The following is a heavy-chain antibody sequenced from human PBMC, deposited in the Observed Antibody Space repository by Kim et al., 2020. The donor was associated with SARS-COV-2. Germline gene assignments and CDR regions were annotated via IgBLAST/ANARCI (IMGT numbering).Heavy chain of an antibody. V-gene: IGHV3-30*07. J-gene: IGHJ4*02. CDR3: ARDGVATTPFFGNFDY. Sequence: GKGPITISRDNSRNTLSLQMNSLRAEDTAVYYCARDGVATTPFFGNFDYWGQGTLATVSS. D-gene: IGHD2-15*01.